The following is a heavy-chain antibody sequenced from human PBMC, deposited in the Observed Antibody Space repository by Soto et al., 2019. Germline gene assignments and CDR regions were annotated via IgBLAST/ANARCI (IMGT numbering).Heavy chain of an antibody. CDR1: VFTFSSYA. V-gene: IGHV3-30-3*01. CDR2: ISYDGSNK. J-gene: IGHJ4*02. Sequence: VGSLRLSCASSVFTFSSYAMHWVRQAPGKGLEWVAVISYDGSNKYYADSVKGRFTISRDNSKNTLYLQMNSLRAEDTAVYYCANLAVAGFDYWGQGTLDX. D-gene: IGHD6-19*01. CDR3: ANLAVAGFDY.